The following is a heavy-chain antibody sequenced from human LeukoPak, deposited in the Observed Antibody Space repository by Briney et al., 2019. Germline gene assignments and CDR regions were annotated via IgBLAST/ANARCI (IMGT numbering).Heavy chain of an antibody. CDR1: GGSINDSRYY. V-gene: IGHV4-39*07. J-gene: IGHJ5*02. Sequence: PSETLSLTCTVSGGSINDSRYYWGWIRQPPGKGLEWIGTIYYSGTIYYNPSLKSRVTMSVDTSKNQFSLKLSSVTAADTAVYYCARQERIAAAGTIPWGQGTLVTVSS. D-gene: IGHD6-13*01. CDR2: IYYSGTI. CDR3: ARQERIAAAGTIP.